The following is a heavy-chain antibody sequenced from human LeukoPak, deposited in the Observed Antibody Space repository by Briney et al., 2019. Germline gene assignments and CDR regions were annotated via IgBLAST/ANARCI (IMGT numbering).Heavy chain of an antibody. CDR2: IYSGGST. Sequence: TGGSLRLSCAASGCTVSSKYMSWVRQAPGKGLEWVSVIYSGGSTYYADSVKGRFTISRDNSKNTLYLQLNGLRAEDTAVYYCASFPRGDLALIILDYWGQGTLVTVSS. CDR3: ASFPRGDLALIILDY. CDR1: GCTVSSKY. V-gene: IGHV3-53*01. D-gene: IGHD2-21*01. J-gene: IGHJ4*02.